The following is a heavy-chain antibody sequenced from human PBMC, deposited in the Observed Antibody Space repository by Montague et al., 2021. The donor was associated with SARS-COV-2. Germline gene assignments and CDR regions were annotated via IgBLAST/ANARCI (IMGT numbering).Heavy chain of an antibody. D-gene: IGHD1-14*01. CDR2: IYTTGGT. V-gene: IGHV4-61*02. J-gene: IGHJ4*02. Sequence: TLSLTCTVSGDSITSDVSYWSWIRQPAGKGLEWIGRIYTTGGTNYNPSLKSRLTISLDTSKNQFSLKLGSVTAADTAIYYCATDDEPDRPADFDYWGRGILVTVSS. CDR3: ATDDEPDRPADFDY. CDR1: GDSITSDVSY.